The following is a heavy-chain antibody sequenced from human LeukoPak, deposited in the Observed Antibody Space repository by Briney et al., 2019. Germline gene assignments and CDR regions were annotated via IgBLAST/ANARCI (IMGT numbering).Heavy chain of an antibody. CDR2: ISGSGDST. CDR1: GFTFSSYA. CDR3: AKETNYYHSGSYWGHIQH. Sequence: PGGSLRLSCAASGFTFSSYAMSWVRQAPGKGLEWVSAISGSGDSTYYADSVEGRSTISRDNSKNTLYLQMNSLRAEDTAVYYCAKETNYYHSGSYWGHIQHWGQGTLVTVSS. J-gene: IGHJ1*01. D-gene: IGHD3-10*01. V-gene: IGHV3-23*01.